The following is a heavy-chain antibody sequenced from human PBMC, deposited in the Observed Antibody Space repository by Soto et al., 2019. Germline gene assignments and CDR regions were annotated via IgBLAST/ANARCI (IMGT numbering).Heavy chain of an antibody. J-gene: IGHJ6*02. Sequence: ASVKVSCKASGYTFTSYAMHWVRQAPGQRLEWMGWINAGNGNTKYSQKFQGRVTITRDTSASTAYMELSSLRSEDTAVYYCARLLFYDSNGYYFPSKLDVWGLGTTVTVSS. V-gene: IGHV1-3*01. CDR1: GYTFTSYA. CDR3: ARLLFYDSNGYYFPSKLDV. CDR2: INAGNGNT. D-gene: IGHD3-22*01.